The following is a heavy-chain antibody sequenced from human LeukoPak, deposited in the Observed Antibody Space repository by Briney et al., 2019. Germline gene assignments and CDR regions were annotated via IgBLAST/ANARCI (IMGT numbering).Heavy chain of an antibody. CDR2: ISYDGSNK. CDR3: AKARGYYDSSGNLYFYGMDV. Sequence: GGSLRLSCAAPGFTFSSYALHWVRQAPGKGLEWVAVISYDGSNKYYADSVKGRFTISRDNSKNTLYLQMNSLRAEDTAVYYCAKARGYYDSSGNLYFYGMDVWGQGTTVTVSS. D-gene: IGHD3-22*01. CDR1: GFTFSSYA. J-gene: IGHJ6*02. V-gene: IGHV3-30-3*01.